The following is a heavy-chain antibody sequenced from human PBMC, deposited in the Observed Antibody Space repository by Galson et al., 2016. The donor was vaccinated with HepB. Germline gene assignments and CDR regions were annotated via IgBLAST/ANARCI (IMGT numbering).Heavy chain of an antibody. V-gene: IGHV3-23*01. Sequence: SLRLSCAGSGFTFSTYAMNWVRQAPGKGLEWASVISGSGGRIYYEDFVKGRFTISRDNPKSTLYLQLNSLRVDDTAIYYCARGLAGRKIFALGTRTQSALDVWGQGTTVTISS. CDR1: GFTFSTYA. CDR3: ARGLAGRKIFALGTRTQSALDV. J-gene: IGHJ6*02. CDR2: ISGSGGRI. D-gene: IGHD3/OR15-3a*01.